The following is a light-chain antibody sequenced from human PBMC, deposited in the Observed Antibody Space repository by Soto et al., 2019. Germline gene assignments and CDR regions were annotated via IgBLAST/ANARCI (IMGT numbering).Light chain of an antibody. Sequence: IVLTQSPSTLSLSHVERDTLSCRASQSVSSQCLAWYQQKAGQAPRILIYGASNRATGMPDRFSGSGCGTDFTLTISRLQPEDFAVFYCQQYGSSPRTFGQGTKVDIK. V-gene: IGKV3-20*01. CDR2: GAS. CDR3: QQYGSSPRT. J-gene: IGKJ1*01. CDR1: QSVSSQC.